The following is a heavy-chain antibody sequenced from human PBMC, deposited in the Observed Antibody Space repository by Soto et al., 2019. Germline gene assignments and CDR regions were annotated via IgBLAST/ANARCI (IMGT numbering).Heavy chain of an antibody. J-gene: IGHJ6*02. Sequence: PGGSLRLSCAASGFTFSSYAMSWVRQAPGKGLEWVSAISGSGGSTYYADSVKGRFTISRDNSKNTLYLQMNSLRAEDTAVYYCAKGDRPITVTTGLGNGHITGGYYYGMDVWGQGTTVTVSS. CDR2: ISGSGGST. CDR3: AKGDRPITVTTGLGNGHITGGYYYGMDV. D-gene: IGHD4-17*01. V-gene: IGHV3-23*01. CDR1: GFTFSSYA.